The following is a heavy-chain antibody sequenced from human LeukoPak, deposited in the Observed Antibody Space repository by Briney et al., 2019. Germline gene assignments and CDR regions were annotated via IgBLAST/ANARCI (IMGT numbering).Heavy chain of an antibody. D-gene: IGHD5-12*01. Sequence: GASVKVSCKASGYTFTSYAMNWVRQAPGQGLEWMGWINPNSGGTNYAQKFQGRVTMTRDTSISTAYMELSRLRSDDTAVYYCARDKGSGYENYYYMDVWGKGTTVTISS. V-gene: IGHV1-2*02. CDR3: ARDKGSGYENYYYMDV. CDR2: INPNSGGT. J-gene: IGHJ6*03. CDR1: GYTFTSYA.